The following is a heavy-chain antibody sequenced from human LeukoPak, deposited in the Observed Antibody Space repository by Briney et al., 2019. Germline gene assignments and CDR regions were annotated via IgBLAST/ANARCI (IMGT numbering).Heavy chain of an antibody. V-gene: IGHV5-51*01. D-gene: IGHD2-15*01. CDR3: ARQREWGGGFDAFDI. Sequence: GESLKIYCKRSGYSFTNYWIGWVRPMPGKGLECMRIIYPGDSDTRYSPSFQGQVTISADKSISTAYLQWSSLKASDTAMYYCARQREWGGGFDAFDIWGQGTMVTVSS. CDR2: IYPGDSDT. CDR1: GYSFTNYW. J-gene: IGHJ3*02.